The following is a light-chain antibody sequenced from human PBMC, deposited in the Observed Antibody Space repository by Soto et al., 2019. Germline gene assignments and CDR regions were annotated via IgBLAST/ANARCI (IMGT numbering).Light chain of an antibody. J-gene: IGKJ1*01. CDR1: QGIRND. CDR2: APS. CDR3: LQHYNSPRT. Sequence: AIQMTQSPSSLSASLGDRVIITCRASQGIRNDLGWYQQKPGKAPKLLINAPSSLQTGVPSRFSGSGSGTDFTLTISSLQPEDFATYYCLQHYNSPRTFGQGTKVEIK. V-gene: IGKV1-6*01.